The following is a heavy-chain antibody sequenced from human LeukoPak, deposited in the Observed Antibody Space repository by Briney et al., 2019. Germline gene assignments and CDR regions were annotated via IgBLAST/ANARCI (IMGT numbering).Heavy chain of an antibody. D-gene: IGHD2-2*01. CDR3: AREGRVVPAAPGRYYYYMDV. Sequence: SETLSLTCSVSGGFNTHYYWSWIRQPAGKGLEWIGRIYTSGSTNYNPSLKSRVTMSVDTSKNQFSLKLSSVTAADTAVYYCAREGRVVPAAPGRYYYYMDVWGKGTTVTVSS. CDR2: IYTSGST. V-gene: IGHV4-4*07. J-gene: IGHJ6*03. CDR1: GGFNTHYY.